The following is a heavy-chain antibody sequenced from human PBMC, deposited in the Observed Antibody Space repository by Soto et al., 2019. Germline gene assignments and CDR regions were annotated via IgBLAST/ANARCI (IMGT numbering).Heavy chain of an antibody. D-gene: IGHD2-15*01. V-gene: IGHV1-18*01. CDR1: GYTFTDYS. J-gene: IGHJ4*02. CDR3: ARGHGDPASAAGFDY. Sequence: QIPLVQSGAEVKRPGASVKVSCKASGYTFTDYSISWVRQATGQGLEWIGWIGTYSGRSDYAQKVRGRLTMTTDTSTTTAYMDLRSLRFDDTAVYYCARGHGDPASAAGFDYWGQGTLVTVSS. CDR2: IGTYSGRS.